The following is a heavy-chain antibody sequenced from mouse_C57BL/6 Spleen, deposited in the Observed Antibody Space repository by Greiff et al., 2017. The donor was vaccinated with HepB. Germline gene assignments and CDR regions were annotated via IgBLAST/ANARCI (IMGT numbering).Heavy chain of an antibody. CDR2: IDPENGDT. Sequence: VQLQQSGAELVRPGASVKLSCTASGFNIKDDYMHWVKQRPDQGLEWIGWIDPENGDTEYASKFQGKATITADTSSNTAYLQLSSLTSEDTAVYYCTTDYGSTLFAYWGQGTLVTVSA. D-gene: IGHD1-1*01. CDR3: TTDYGSTLFAY. V-gene: IGHV14-4*01. CDR1: GFNIKDDY. J-gene: IGHJ3*01.